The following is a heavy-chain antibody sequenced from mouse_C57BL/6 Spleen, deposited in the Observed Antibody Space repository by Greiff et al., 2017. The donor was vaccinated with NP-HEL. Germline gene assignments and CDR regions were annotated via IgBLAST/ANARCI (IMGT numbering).Heavy chain of an antibody. D-gene: IGHD4-1*01. J-gene: IGHJ2*01. CDR2: ISSGGSYT. CDR1: GFTFSSYG. CDR3: ARPGRLGSFDY. V-gene: IGHV5-6*01. Sequence: VQLKESGGDLVKPGGSLKLSCAASGFTFSSYGMSWVRQTPDKRLEWVATISSGGSYTYYPDSVKGRFTISRDNAKNTLYLQMRSLKSEDTAMYYGARPGRLGSFDYWGQGTTLTVSS.